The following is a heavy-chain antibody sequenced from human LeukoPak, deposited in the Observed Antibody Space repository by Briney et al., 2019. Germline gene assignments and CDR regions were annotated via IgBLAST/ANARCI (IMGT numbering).Heavy chain of an antibody. Sequence: GASLKISSKGSGYGFTSYWIGWVRRMPGKGGEWMGIIYPGDSDTRYSPSFQGQVTISADKSISTAYLQWSSLKASDTAMYYCARQGSRENWFDPWGQGTLVTVSS. CDR2: IYPGDSDT. CDR3: ARQGSRENWFDP. V-gene: IGHV5-51*01. CDR1: GYGFTSYW. J-gene: IGHJ5*02. D-gene: IGHD2-15*01.